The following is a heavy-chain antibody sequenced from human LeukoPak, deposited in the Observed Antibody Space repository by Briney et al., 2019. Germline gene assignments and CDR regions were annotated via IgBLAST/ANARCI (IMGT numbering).Heavy chain of an antibody. CDR1: GFTFSSYA. CDR2: ISGSGGST. CDR3: AKGEVYARVGY. Sequence: GGPLRLSCAASGFTFSSYAMTWVRQAPGKGLEWVSAISGSGGSTYYADSVKGRFTISRDNSKNTLYLQMNSLRAEDTAVYYCAKGEVYARVGYWGQGTLVTVSS. D-gene: IGHD2-8*01. V-gene: IGHV3-23*01. J-gene: IGHJ4*02.